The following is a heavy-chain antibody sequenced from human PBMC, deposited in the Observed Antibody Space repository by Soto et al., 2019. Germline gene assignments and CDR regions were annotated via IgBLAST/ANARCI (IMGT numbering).Heavy chain of an antibody. D-gene: IGHD3-3*01. V-gene: IGHV3-21*01. J-gene: IGHJ3*02. CDR3: GRVGTGSSTRLEI. CDR2: ITSASDYI. Sequence: PGGSLRLSCVASGFMFTKSTMNWVRQAPGKGLEWVSSITSASDYIFYADSVKGRFTISRDNANNSLYLQMNSLRAEDTAVYYCGRVGTGSSTRLEIWGQGTMVTVSS. CDR1: GFMFTKST.